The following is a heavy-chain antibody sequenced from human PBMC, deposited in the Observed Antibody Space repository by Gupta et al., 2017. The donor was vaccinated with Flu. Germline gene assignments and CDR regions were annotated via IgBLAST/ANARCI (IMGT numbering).Heavy chain of an antibody. CDR1: GSTFRSSW. V-gene: IGHV3-7*01. D-gene: IGHD1-14*01. J-gene: IGHJ3*02. CDR2: KNPAGSLI. Sequence: EVQLVESGVDLFQPGGALRLCCVASGSTFRSSWMTWVRLAPGTGLDWVPNKNPAGSLIKYVDYGKGRVTISRDYANKSVYLKMTSLRVDDTAAYYCVKDPESSAGDIW. CDR3: VKDPESSAGDI.